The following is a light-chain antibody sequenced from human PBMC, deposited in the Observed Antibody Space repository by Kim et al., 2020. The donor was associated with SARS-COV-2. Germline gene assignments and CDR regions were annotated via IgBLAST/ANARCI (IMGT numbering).Light chain of an antibody. J-gene: IGLJ3*02. V-gene: IGLV3-19*01. CDR2: GKN. CDR1: SLTTYY. Sequence: ALGQTVRITCQGDSLTTYYAGWYQQKPGQAPVLVMYGKNNRPLGIPDRFSGSSSGNTASLTITGAQAEDEGDYYCNSRDSSGNHLVFGGGTQLTVL. CDR3: NSRDSSGNHLV.